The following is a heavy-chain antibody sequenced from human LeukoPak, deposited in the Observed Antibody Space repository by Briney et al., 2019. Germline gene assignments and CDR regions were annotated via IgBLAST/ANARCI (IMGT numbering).Heavy chain of an antibody. CDR1: AINVTTNY. D-gene: IGHD6-13*01. V-gene: IGHV3-66*02. Sequence: GGSLRLSCAASAINVTTNYMTWIRQAPGKGLEWVSLIYGDNAAYYAESVRGRFIISRDSLKNTLFLQMNSLRAEDTAVYYCVSSTGQQFIPYDYWGHGAHVTVSP. CDR3: VSSTGQQFIPYDY. CDR2: IYGDNAA. J-gene: IGHJ4*01.